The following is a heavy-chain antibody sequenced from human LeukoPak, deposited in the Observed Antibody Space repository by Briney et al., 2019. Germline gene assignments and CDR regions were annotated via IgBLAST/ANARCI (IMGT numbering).Heavy chain of an antibody. CDR1: GFTFSSYS. CDR3: ARDSFPTVTQFDY. D-gene: IGHD4-17*01. CDR2: ISSSSSTI. Sequence: PGGSLRLSCAASGFTFSSYSMNWVRQAPGKGLEWVSYISSSSSTIYYADSVKGRFTISRDNAKNSLYLQMNSLRAEDTAVYYCARDSFPTVTQFDYWGQGTLVTVSS. J-gene: IGHJ4*02. V-gene: IGHV3-48*04.